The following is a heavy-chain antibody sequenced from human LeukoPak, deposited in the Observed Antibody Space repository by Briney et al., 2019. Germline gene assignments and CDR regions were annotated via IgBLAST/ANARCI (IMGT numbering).Heavy chain of an antibody. CDR3: ARVASYNGNWFDP. V-gene: IGHV4-39*07. CDR2: IYHSGST. J-gene: IGHJ5*02. D-gene: IGHD1-26*01. Sequence: PSETLSLTCTVSGGSISSSSYYWGWIRQPPGKGLEWIGSIYHSGSTNYNPSLKSRVTISVDKSKNQFSLKLTSVTAADTAVYYCARVASYNGNWFDPWGQGTLVTVSS. CDR1: GGSISSSSYY.